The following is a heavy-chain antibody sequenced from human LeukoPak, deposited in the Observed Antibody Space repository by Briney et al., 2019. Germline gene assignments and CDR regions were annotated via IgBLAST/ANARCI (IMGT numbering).Heavy chain of an antibody. CDR3: VRWVRYCSSTSCYWMIEH. CDR1: GYTFTGYY. D-gene: IGHD2-2*01. J-gene: IGHJ5*02. Sequence: GASVKVSCKASGYTFTGYYMHWVRQAPGQGLEWMGWINPNSGGTNYAQKFQGRVTMTRDTSISTAYMELSRLRSDDTAVYYCVRWVRYCSSTSCYWMIEHWGQGTLVTVSS. V-gene: IGHV1-2*02. CDR2: INPNSGGT.